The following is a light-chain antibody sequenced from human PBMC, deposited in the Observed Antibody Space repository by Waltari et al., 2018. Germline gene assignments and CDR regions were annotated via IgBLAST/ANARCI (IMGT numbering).Light chain of an antibody. Sequence: QSVLTQPPSASEAATKSVTISCSGSSSNLGSNGLSWYQQLPGTAPKLLIYYNSRRPSGVSDRFSGSKSGTSASLAISGLQTEDEADYYCATWDDSLNGGFFGGGTRLTVL. V-gene: IGLV1-36*01. CDR3: ATWDDSLNGGF. J-gene: IGLJ7*01. CDR1: SSNLGSNG. CDR2: YNS.